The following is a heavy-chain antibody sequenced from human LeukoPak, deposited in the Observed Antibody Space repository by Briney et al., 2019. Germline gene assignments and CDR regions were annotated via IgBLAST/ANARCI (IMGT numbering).Heavy chain of an antibody. CDR3: AEDGIRDFDWKHYFDY. CDR1: GGSFSGYY. V-gene: IGHV4-34*01. J-gene: IGHJ4*02. D-gene: IGHD3-9*01. Sequence: PSETLSLTCAVYGGSFSGYYWSWIRQPPGKGLEWIGEINHSGSTNYNPSLKSRVTLSVEKSKNQFSLKLSSVTAADTAVFFRAEDGIRDFDWKHYFDYWGQGTLVTVSS. CDR2: INHSGST.